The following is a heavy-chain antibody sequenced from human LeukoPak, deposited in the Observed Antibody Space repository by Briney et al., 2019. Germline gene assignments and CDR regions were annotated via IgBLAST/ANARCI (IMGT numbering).Heavy chain of an antibody. Sequence: GGALRHSCAASRFTFSSYWMSWVRPAPGRGREWVANIKQDGSEKYYVDSVKGRFTISRDNAKNSLYLQMNSLRAEDTAVYYCARDRCGGDCYPSYYYYGMDVWGQGTTVTVSS. V-gene: IGHV3-7*01. J-gene: IGHJ6*02. D-gene: IGHD2-21*02. CDR1: RFTFSSYW. CDR2: IKQDGSEK. CDR3: ARDRCGGDCYPSYYYYGMDV.